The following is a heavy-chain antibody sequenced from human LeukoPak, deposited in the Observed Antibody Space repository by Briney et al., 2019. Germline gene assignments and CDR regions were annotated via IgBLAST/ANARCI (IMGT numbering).Heavy chain of an antibody. CDR1: GFTFSSYS. CDR3: ARDYCSSTSCYILGYYYYYKDV. D-gene: IGHD2-2*02. Sequence: GGSLRLSCAASGFTFSSYSMNWVRQAPGKGLEWVSSISSSSSYIYYADSVKGRFTISRDNAKNSLYLQMNSLRAEDTAVYYCARDYCSSTSCYILGYYYYYKDVWGKGTTVTVSS. CDR2: ISSSSSYI. V-gene: IGHV3-21*01. J-gene: IGHJ6*03.